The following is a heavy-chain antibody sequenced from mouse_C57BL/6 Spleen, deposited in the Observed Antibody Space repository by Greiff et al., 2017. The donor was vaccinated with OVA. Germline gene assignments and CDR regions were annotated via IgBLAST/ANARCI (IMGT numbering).Heavy chain of an antibody. Sequence: QVQLQQPGAELVKPGASVKLSCKASGYTFTSYWMHWVKQRPGQGLEWIGMIHPNSGSTNYNEKFKSKATLTVDKSSSTAYMQLSSLTSEDSAVYYCARFPLYGSSYDYAMDYWGQGTSVTVSS. D-gene: IGHD1-1*01. V-gene: IGHV1-64*01. J-gene: IGHJ4*01. CDR1: GYTFTSYW. CDR3: ARFPLYGSSYDYAMDY. CDR2: IHPNSGST.